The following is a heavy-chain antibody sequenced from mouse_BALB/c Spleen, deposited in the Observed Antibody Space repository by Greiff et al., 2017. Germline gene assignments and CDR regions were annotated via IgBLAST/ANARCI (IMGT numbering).Heavy chain of an antibody. CDR2: ITPSDGGT. Sequence: VQLQESGAELVKPGASVKLSCKASGYTFTSSYMYWVQQRPGQGLEWIGEITPSDGGTNFNEKFKSMATLTVDKSSSTAYMQLSSLTSEDSAVYYCASRSTMSTGGGSACLYWGQGTTLTVSS. J-gene: IGHJ2*01. D-gene: IGHD2-4*01. V-gene: IGHV1S81*02. CDR3: ASRSTMSTGGGSACLY. CDR1: GYTFTSSY.